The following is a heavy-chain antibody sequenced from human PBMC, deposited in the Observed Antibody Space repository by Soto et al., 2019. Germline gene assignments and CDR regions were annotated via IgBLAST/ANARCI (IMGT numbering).Heavy chain of an antibody. CDR3: ATFYGDYVSY. D-gene: IGHD4-17*01. CDR2: IYYSGST. Sequence: PSETLSLTCTVSGGSIISSSYYWGWIRQPPGKGLEWIGSIYYSGSTFYNPSLKSRVTISVDTSKNQFSLKLSSVTAADTAVYYGATFYGDYVSYWGQGTLVTVSS. CDR1: GGSIISSSYY. J-gene: IGHJ4*02. V-gene: IGHV4-39*01.